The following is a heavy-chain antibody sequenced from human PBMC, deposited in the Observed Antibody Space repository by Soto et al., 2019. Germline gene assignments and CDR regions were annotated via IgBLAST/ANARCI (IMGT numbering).Heavy chain of an antibody. Sequence: SETLSLTCTVSGGSISSYYWSWIRQPPGKGLEWIGEINHSGSTNYNPSLKSRVTISVDTSKNQFSLKLSSVTAADTAVYYCARAGYCSSTSCYSGRRITIFGVVTPYYMDVWGKGTTVTVSS. CDR1: GGSISSYY. J-gene: IGHJ6*03. V-gene: IGHV4-34*01. CDR3: ARAGYCSSTSCYSGRRITIFGVVTPYYMDV. CDR2: INHSGST. D-gene: IGHD2-2*01.